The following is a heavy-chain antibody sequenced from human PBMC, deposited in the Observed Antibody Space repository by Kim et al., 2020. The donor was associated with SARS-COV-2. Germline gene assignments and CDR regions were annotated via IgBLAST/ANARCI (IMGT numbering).Heavy chain of an antibody. Sequence: SETLSLTCTVSGGSISSYYWSWIRQPPGKGLEWIGYIYYSGSTNYNPSLKSRVTISVDTSKNQFSLKLSSVTAADTAVYYCARNAYYYDSSGYQYYFDY. CDR2: IYYSGST. D-gene: IGHD3-22*01. CDR1: GGSISSYY. V-gene: IGHV4-59*13. J-gene: IGHJ4*01. CDR3: ARNAYYYDSSGYQYYFDY.